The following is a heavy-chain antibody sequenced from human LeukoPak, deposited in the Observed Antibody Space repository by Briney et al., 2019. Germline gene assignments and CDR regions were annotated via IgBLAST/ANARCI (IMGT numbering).Heavy chain of an antibody. V-gene: IGHV3-21*01. D-gene: IGHD6-19*01. J-gene: IGHJ4*02. Sequence: ETLSLTCTVSGGSFSSGSYYWSWIRQPPGKGLEWVSSISSSSSYIYYADSVKGRFTISRDNAKNSLYLQMNSLRAEDTAVYYCARAPSPLAVAGTDYWGQGTLVTVSS. CDR3: ARAPSPLAVAGTDY. CDR2: ISSSSSYI. CDR1: GGSFSSGSYY.